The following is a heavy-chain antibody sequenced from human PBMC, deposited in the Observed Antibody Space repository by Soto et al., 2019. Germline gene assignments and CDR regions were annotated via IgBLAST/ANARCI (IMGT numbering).Heavy chain of an antibody. CDR1: GFTFSSYW. D-gene: IGHD5-18*01. CDR2: INSDGSST. J-gene: IGHJ6*02. CDR3: ARGGYSYGPPYYYYYYGMDV. Sequence: GGSLRLSCAASGFTFSSYWMHWVRQAPGKGLVWVSRINSDGSSTSYADSVKGRFTISRDNAKNTLYLQMNSLRAEDTAVYYCARGGYSYGPPYYYYYYGMDVWGQGTTVTVSS. V-gene: IGHV3-74*01.